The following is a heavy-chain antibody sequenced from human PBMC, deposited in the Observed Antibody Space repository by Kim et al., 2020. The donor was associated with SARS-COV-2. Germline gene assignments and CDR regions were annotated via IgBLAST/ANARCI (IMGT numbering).Heavy chain of an antibody. V-gene: IGHV3-30*18. CDR3: AKDLLRYFDWLPYYYYYYGMDV. CDR2: ISYDGSNK. J-gene: IGHJ6*02. D-gene: IGHD3-9*01. CDR1: GFTFSSYG. Sequence: GGSLRLSCAASGFTFSSYGMHWVRQAPGKGLEWVAVISYDGSNKYYADSVKGRFTISRDNSENTLYLQMNSLRAEDTAVYYCAKDLLRYFDWLPYYYYYYGMDVWGQGTTVTVSS.